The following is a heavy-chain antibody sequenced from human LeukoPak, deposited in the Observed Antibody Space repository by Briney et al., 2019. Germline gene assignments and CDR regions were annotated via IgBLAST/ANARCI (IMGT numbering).Heavy chain of an antibody. CDR2: ITVASGNT. Sequence: ASVKVSCKTLGYTFITSSIYWVRQAPGQRLEWLGWITVASGNTRYSENLQGRVTLTRDTSANTAYMESHNLKFEDTAVYYCVGGSLGYWGQGTLVTVSP. CDR3: VGGSLGY. V-gene: IGHV1-3*01. J-gene: IGHJ4*02. CDR1: GYTFITSS.